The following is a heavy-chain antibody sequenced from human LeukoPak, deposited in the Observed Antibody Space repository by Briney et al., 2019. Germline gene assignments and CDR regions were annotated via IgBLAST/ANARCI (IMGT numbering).Heavy chain of an antibody. CDR2: ISGSGGST. D-gene: IGHD2-15*01. Sequence: GGSLRLSCAASGFTFSSYAMSWVRQAPGKGLEWVSAISGSGGSTYYADSVKGRFTISRDNSKNTLYLQINSLRAEDTAVYYCAKDYCSGGSCYSDYWGQGTLVTVSS. V-gene: IGHV3-23*01. CDR3: AKDYCSGGSCYSDY. J-gene: IGHJ4*02. CDR1: GFTFSSYA.